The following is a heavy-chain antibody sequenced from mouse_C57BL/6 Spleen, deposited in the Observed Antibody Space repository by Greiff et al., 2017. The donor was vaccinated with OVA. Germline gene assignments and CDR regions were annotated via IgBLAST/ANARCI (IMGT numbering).Heavy chain of an antibody. V-gene: IGHV3-6*01. CDR3: ARGYGNYASYAMDY. CDR1: GYSITSGYY. D-gene: IGHD2-1*01. CDR2: ISYDGSN. Sequence: ESGPGLVKPSQSLSLTCSVTGYSITSGYYWNWIRQFPGNKLEWMGYISYDGSNNYNPSLKNRISITRDTSKNQFFLKLNSVTTEDTATYYCARGYGNYASYAMDYWGQGTSVTVSS. J-gene: IGHJ4*01.